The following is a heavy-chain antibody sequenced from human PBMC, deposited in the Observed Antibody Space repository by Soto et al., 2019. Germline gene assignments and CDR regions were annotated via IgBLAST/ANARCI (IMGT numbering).Heavy chain of an antibody. Sequence: KTSETLSLTCTVSGDSISSSNSHWCWTRQPPGKGLEYIGSVYYGGAIFYSGNIYYNPSLKSRVTISVDTSKNQFSLRLSSVTAADTGVYYCVRYDRINMKPYSPEGFHIWGQGTMVTVSS. CDR2: VYYGGAIFYSGNI. CDR3: VRYDRINMKPYSPEGFHI. V-gene: IGHV4-39*01. J-gene: IGHJ3*02. D-gene: IGHD3-3*02. CDR1: GDSISSSNSH.